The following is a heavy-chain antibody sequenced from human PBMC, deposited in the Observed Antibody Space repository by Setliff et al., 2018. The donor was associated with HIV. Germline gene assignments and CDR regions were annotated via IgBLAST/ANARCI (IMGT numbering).Heavy chain of an antibody. Sequence: PGGSLRLSCAASGFTFSTYAMTWVRQAPGKGLEWVSSISSSGGTTYFADTVKGRFTTSRDNAKSSLYLQMSSLTADDTAAYYCARARHLLYYFDYWGQGTLVTVSS. V-gene: IGHV3-23*01. CDR2: ISSSGGTT. J-gene: IGHJ4*02. CDR3: ARARHLLYYFDY. CDR1: GFTFSTYA. D-gene: IGHD1-26*01.